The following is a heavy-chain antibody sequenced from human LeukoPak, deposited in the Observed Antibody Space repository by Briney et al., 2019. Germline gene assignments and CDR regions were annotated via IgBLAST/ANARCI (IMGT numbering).Heavy chain of an antibody. CDR1: GGTFSSYA. CDR3: ARASGATAYYFDY. Sequence: SVKVSCKASGGTFSSYAISWVRQAPGQGLGWMGGIIPIFGTANYAQKFQGRVTITADKSTSTAYMELSSLRSEDTAAYYCARASGATAYYFDYWGQGTLVTVSS. D-gene: IGHD2-21*02. CDR2: IIPIFGTA. J-gene: IGHJ4*02. V-gene: IGHV1-69*06.